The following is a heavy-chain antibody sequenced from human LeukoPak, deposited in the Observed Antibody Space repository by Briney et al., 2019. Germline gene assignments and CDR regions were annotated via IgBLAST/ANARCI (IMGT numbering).Heavy chain of an antibody. CDR3: ATLSGGSGWYNGFDP. D-gene: IGHD6-19*01. CDR1: GYTFTSYD. V-gene: IGHV1-8*01. J-gene: IGHJ5*02. Sequence: GASVKVSCKASGYTFTSYDTNWVRQATGQGLEWMGWMNPNSGNTGYAQKFQGRVTMTRNTSISTAYMELSSLRSEDTAVYYCATLSGGSGWYNGFDPWGQGTLVTVSS. CDR2: MNPNSGNT.